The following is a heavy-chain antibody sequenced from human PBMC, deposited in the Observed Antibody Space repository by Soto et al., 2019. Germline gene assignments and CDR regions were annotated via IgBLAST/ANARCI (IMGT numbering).Heavy chain of an antibody. CDR2: INHSGST. V-gene: IGHV4-34*01. Sequence: SETLSLTCAVYGGSFSGYYWSWIRQPPGKGLEWIGEINHSGSTNYNPSLKSRVTISVDTSKNQFSLKLSSVTAADTAVYYCARGLLVQRYFQHWGQGTLVTVSS. CDR3: ARGLLVQRYFQH. D-gene: IGHD6-13*01. J-gene: IGHJ1*01. CDR1: GGSFSGYY.